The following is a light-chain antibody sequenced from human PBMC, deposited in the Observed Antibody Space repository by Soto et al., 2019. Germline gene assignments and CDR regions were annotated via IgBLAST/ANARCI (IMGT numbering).Light chain of an antibody. V-gene: IGLV1-40*01. CDR3: QSYDSTLSARYV. CDR2: GKN. CDR1: SSNIGAGYD. J-gene: IGLJ1*01. Sequence: QSVLTQPPSVSGAPGQRVTISCTGSSSNIGAGYDVHWYLQLPGTAPKLLIYGKNNRPSGVPDRFSGSKSGTSASLAITGLQAEDEGDYYCQSYDSTLSARYVFGTGTKVTVL.